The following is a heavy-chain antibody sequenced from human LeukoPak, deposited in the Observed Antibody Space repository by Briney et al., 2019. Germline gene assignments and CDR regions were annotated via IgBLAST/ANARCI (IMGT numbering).Heavy chain of an antibody. CDR2: IYSGGST. CDR3: ARDMVRGVKPAKFDY. J-gene: IGHJ4*02. CDR1: GFTVSSNY. V-gene: IGHV3-66*02. Sequence: GGSLRLSCAASGFTVSSNYMSWVRQAPGKGLEWVSVIYSGGSTYYADSVKGRFTISRDNSKNTLYLQMNSLRAEDTAVYYCARDMVRGVKPAKFDYWGQGTLVTVSS. D-gene: IGHD3-10*01.